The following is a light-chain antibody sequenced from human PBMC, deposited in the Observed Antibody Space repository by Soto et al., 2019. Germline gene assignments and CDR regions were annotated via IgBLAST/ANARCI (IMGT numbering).Light chain of an antibody. J-gene: IGKJ5*01. Sequence: EIALTQSPGTLSLSPGERATLSCSASQSINSYYLAWYQQKPGQAPRLLIYGASSRATGIPDRFSDSGSGTDFTLTISRLEPEDFAVYYCQQFASSPITFGQGTRLEIK. CDR1: QSINSYY. V-gene: IGKV3-20*01. CDR3: QQFASSPIT. CDR2: GAS.